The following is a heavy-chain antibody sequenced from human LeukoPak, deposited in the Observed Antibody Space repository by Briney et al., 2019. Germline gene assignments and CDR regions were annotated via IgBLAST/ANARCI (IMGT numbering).Heavy chain of an antibody. CDR3: ARVLGSGWYGAWEYFDY. V-gene: IGHV1-3*01. CDR1: GCIFTSYA. CDR2: ITAGNGNT. Sequence: ASVTVSCTASGCIFTSYAMHWVRQAPGQRLEGMGWITAGNGNTKYSQKFQGRVTITRDTSASTAYMELSSLRSEDTAVYYCARVLGSGWYGAWEYFDYWGQGTLVTVSS. J-gene: IGHJ4*02. D-gene: IGHD6-19*01.